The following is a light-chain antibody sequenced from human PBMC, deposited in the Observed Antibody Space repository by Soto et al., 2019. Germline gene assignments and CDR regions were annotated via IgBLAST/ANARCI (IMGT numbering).Light chain of an antibody. CDR3: SSFTTSHTYI. CDR2: VVS. J-gene: IGLJ1*01. CDR1: SVDVGAYDF. V-gene: IGLV2-11*01. Sequence: QSVLTQPHSVSGSPGQSVTISCTGTSVDVGAYDFVSWYQQHPGKAPKLLIYVVSGRPSGVPDRFSGSKSGNAASLTISGLQAEDEAVYYCSSFTTSHTYIFGTGTKVTVL.